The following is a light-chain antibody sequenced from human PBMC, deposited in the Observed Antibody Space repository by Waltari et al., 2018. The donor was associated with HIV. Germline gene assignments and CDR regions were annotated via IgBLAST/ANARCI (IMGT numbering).Light chain of an antibody. V-gene: IGLV2-23*02. CDR1: SSDVSSYNL. CDR3: CSYAGTSTYV. J-gene: IGLJ1*01. CDR2: AVT. Sequence: QSALTQPASASGSPGQSITISCPGTSSDVSSYNLFSWYQHHPGKAPKVMIYAVTKRPSGVSDRFSGSKSGNTASPTISGLQAEDEADYYCCSYAGTSTYVFGTGTKVTVL.